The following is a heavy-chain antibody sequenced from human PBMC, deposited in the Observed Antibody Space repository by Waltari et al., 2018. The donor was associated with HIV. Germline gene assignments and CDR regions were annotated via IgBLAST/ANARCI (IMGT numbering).Heavy chain of an antibody. V-gene: IGHV1-69*01. J-gene: IGHJ4*02. Sequence: QVQLVQSGAEVKKPGSSVKVSCKASGGTFSSYAISWVRQAPGQGLEWMGGIIPIFGTANYAQKFQGRGTITADESTSTAYMELSSLRSEDTAVYYCARDGRENGSGYDWGGYWGQGTLVTVSS. CDR3: ARDGRENGSGYDWGGY. CDR2: IIPIFGTA. CDR1: GGTFSSYA. D-gene: IGHD5-12*01.